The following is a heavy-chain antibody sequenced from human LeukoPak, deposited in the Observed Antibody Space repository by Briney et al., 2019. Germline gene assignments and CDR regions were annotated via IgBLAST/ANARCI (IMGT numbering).Heavy chain of an antibody. Sequence: SETLSLTCTVSGSMYNYYWSWIRQPPGKGLEWIGYIYYSGSTNYNPSLKSRVTISVDTSKNQFSLKLSSVTAADTAVYYCARAGVIAAAGRFDYWGQGTLVTVSS. D-gene: IGHD6-13*01. CDR2: IYYSGST. CDR3: ARAGVIAAAGRFDY. V-gene: IGHV4-59*01. J-gene: IGHJ4*02. CDR1: GSMYNYY.